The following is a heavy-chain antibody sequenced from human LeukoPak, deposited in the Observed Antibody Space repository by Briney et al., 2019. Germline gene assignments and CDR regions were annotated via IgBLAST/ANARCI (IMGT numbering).Heavy chain of an antibody. V-gene: IGHV1-69*04. CDR1: GGXFSSYA. CDR2: IIPILGIA. D-gene: IGHD2/OR15-2a*01. J-gene: IGHJ6*02. CDR3: ASKFYRKPVRGLNYYYYYGMDV. Sequence: GSSVKVSCKASGGXFSSYAISWVRQAPGQGHEWLGGIIPILGIANYAQKFQGRVTITADKSTSTAYMELSSLRSEDTAVYYCASKFYRKPVRGLNYYYYYGMDVWGQGTTVTVSS.